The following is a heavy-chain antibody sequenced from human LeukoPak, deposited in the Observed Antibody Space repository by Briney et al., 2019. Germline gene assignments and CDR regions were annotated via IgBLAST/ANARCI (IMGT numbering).Heavy chain of an antibody. V-gene: IGHV4-4*07. CDR3: ARAAYSSSYYYYGMDV. J-gene: IGHJ6*02. CDR1: GGSISSYY. D-gene: IGHD6-6*01. Sequence: SETLSLTCTVSGGSISSYYWSWIRQPAGKGLEWIGRIYTSGSTNYSPSLKSRVTMSVDTSKNQFSLKLSSVTAADTAVYYCARAAYSSSYYYYGMDVWGQGTTVTVSS. CDR2: IYTSGST.